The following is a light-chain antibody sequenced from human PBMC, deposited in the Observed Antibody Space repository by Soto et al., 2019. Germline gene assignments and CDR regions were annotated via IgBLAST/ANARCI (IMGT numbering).Light chain of an antibody. J-gene: IGLJ3*02. Sequence: QSALTQPPSASGSPGQSVTISCTGTSSDVGGYNSVSWYQQHPGKAPKLMIYEVSKRPSGVPDRFSGSKSGNTASLTVSGLQAEDEADYYCSSYAGSSTWVFGGGTKVTVL. CDR3: SSYAGSSTWV. CDR1: SSDVGGYNS. CDR2: EVS. V-gene: IGLV2-8*01.